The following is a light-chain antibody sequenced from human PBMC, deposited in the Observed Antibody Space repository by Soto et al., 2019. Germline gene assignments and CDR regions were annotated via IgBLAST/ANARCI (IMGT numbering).Light chain of an antibody. CDR2: DVS. Sequence: LIQPASLSLSSGQLVTLSLAGNNRDVGGYNYVSWYQQHPGKAPKLVIYDVSNRPSGVSNRFSGSKSGNTASLTISGLQAEDEADYYCNSYTSSSTYVFGTGTKVTVL. CDR3: NSYTSSSTYV. V-gene: IGLV2-14*01. J-gene: IGLJ1*01. CDR1: NRDVGGYNY.